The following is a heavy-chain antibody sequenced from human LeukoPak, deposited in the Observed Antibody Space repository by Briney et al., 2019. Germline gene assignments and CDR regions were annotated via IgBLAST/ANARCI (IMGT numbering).Heavy chain of an antibody. CDR2: ISHSGST. J-gene: IGHJ4*02. CDR3: ARDGGSDQYYFDQ. D-gene: IGHD6-19*01. V-gene: IGHV4-4*02. Sequence: SGTLSLTCAVSGASISRPYWWSWVRQSPGKGLEWIGEISHSGSTHYNPSLKSRVTISVDKSKNQVSLKLNSVTAADTAMYYCARDGGSDQYYFDQWSQGTLVTVSS. CDR1: GASISRPYW.